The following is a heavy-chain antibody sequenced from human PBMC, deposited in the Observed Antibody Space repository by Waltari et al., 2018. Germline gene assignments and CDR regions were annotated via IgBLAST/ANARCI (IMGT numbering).Heavy chain of an antibody. V-gene: IGHV3-7*01. Sequence: EVQLVESGGGLVQPGGSLRLSCAASGFTFSNYWMSWVRQAPGKGLEWVANMNQDGSETYDVDSVMGRFTISRDNVKNSLSLQMSNLRVEDTAVYYCARYGYSHALDYWGQGTLVTVSS. D-gene: IGHD5-18*01. CDR1: GFTFSNYW. J-gene: IGHJ4*02. CDR2: MNQDGSET. CDR3: ARYGYSHALDY.